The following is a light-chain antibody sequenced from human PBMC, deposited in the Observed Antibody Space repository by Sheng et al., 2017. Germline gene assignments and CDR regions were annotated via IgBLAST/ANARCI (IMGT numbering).Light chain of an antibody. Sequence: DIQMTQSPSTLSASVGDRVTITCRASQNIGTWVAWYQQKPGEGPNLLIYKTSTLQRGVPRRFSGGGSGTEFTLTISSLQPEDFATYFCQQDYSTPTWTFGQGTKVEIK. CDR2: KTS. CDR3: QQDYSTPTWT. CDR1: QNIGTW. J-gene: IGKJ1*01. V-gene: IGKV1-5*03.